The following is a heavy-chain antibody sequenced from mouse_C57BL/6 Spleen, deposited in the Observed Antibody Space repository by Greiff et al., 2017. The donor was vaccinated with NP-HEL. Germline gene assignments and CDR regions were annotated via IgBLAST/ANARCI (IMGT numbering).Heavy chain of an antibody. CDR2: IWSGGST. J-gene: IGHJ4*01. Sequence: QVQLKESGPGLVQPSQSLSITCTASGFSFTSYGVHWVRQSPGKGLEWLGVIWSGGSTDYNAAFISRLSISKDNSKSQVFFKMNSLQADDTAIYYCARNGGLYYYAMDYWGQGTSVTVSS. D-gene: IGHD2-4*01. CDR1: GFSFTSYG. V-gene: IGHV2-2*01. CDR3: ARNGGLYYYAMDY.